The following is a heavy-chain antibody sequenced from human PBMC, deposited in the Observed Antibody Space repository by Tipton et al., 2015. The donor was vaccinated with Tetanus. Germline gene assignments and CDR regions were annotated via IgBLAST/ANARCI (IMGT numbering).Heavy chain of an antibody. Sequence: TLSLTCAVSGGSFSDYYWTWIRQSPGKGLEWIGEINHGGGSNYNPSLKSRVTLSLDTSKNHFSLRLSSVTAADTAVYYCARHLYGYWFDPWGQGTLVTVSS. CDR3: ARHLYGYWFDP. D-gene: IGHD3-10*01. V-gene: IGHV4-34*01. J-gene: IGHJ5*02. CDR1: GGSFSDYY. CDR2: INHGGGS.